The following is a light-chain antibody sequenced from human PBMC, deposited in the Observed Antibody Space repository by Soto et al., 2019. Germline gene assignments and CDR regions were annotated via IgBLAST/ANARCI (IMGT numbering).Light chain of an antibody. CDR3: QQYDSATWT. Sequence: EIVLTQSPGTLSLSPGERATLSCRASQNLTSTSLAWYQQIPGQAPRLLIYGASSRAAGIPDRFSGSGSGTDFALTINRLEPEDFAVYYCQQYDSATWTFGQGATVEIK. CDR2: GAS. CDR1: QNLTSTS. V-gene: IGKV3-20*01. J-gene: IGKJ1*01.